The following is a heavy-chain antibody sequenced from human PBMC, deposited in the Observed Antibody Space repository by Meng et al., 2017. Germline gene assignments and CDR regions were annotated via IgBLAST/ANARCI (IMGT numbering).Heavy chain of an antibody. Sequence: SVKVSCKASGGTFSSYAISWVRQAPGQGLEWMGGIIPIFGTANYAQKFQGRVTITADESTSTAYMELSRLRSDDTAVYFCARGGQMDEYSWFDPWGQGTLVTVSS. D-gene: IGHD4-11*01. V-gene: IGHV1-69*13. CDR3: ARGGQMDEYSWFDP. J-gene: IGHJ5*02. CDR2: IIPIFGTA. CDR1: GGTFSSYA.